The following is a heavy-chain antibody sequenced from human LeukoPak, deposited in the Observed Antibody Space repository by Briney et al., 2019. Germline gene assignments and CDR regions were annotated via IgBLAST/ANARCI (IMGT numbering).Heavy chain of an antibody. CDR1: GGSFSGYY. V-gene: IGHV4-34*01. CDR3: ARDRNYGDYGSYYFDL. Sequence: SETLSLTCAVYGGSFSGYYWSWIRQPPGKGLEWIGEINHSGSTYYNPSLESRVTISIDRSKNQFSLKLRSVTAADTAVYYCARDRNYGDYGSYYFDLWGQGILVTVSS. CDR2: INHSGST. D-gene: IGHD4-17*01. J-gene: IGHJ4*02.